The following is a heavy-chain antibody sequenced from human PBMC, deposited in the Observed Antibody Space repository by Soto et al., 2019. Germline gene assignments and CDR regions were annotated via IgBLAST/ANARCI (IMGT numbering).Heavy chain of an antibody. CDR1: GFTFSSYG. Sequence: QVQLVESGGGVVQPGRSLRLSCAASGFTFSSYGMHWVRQAPGKGLEWVAVISYDGSNKYYADSVKGRFTISRDNSKNTLYLQRNSLRAEDTAVYYCANETEVPAATPYFDYWGQGTLVTVSS. D-gene: IGHD2-2*01. V-gene: IGHV3-30*18. J-gene: IGHJ4*02. CDR2: ISYDGSNK. CDR3: ANETEVPAATPYFDY.